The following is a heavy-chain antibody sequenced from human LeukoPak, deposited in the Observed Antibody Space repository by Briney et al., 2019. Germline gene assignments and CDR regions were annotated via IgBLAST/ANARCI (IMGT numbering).Heavy chain of an antibody. CDR3: AKVGVFGENYYYGMDV. Sequence: GTSLRLSCAASGFTFNSYGMHWVRQAPGKGLEWVSAISGSGGSTYYADSVKGRFTISRDNSKNTLYLQMNSLRAEDTAVYYCAKVGVFGENYYYGMDVWGQGTTVTVSS. J-gene: IGHJ6*02. D-gene: IGHD3-10*01. V-gene: IGHV3-23*01. CDR2: ISGSGGST. CDR1: GFTFNSYG.